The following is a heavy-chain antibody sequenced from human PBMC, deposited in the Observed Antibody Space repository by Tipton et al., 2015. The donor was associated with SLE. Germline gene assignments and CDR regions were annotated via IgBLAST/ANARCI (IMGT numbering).Heavy chain of an antibody. V-gene: IGHV3-33*08. CDR1: GSTFTDYA. D-gene: IGHD3-22*01. Sequence: SLRLSCAVSGSTFTDYAMSWVRQDPGKGLEWVAFIRYDGSKTDYADSVKGRFTVSRDNSKNTLYLQMNSLRAEDTAVYYCAREDSGGSFFDHWGQGTLVTVSS. CDR3: AREDSGGSFFDH. CDR2: IRYDGSKT. J-gene: IGHJ4*02.